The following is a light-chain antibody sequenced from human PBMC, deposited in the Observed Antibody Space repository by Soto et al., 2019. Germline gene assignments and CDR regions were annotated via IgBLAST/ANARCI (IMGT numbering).Light chain of an antibody. CDR2: AAS. CDR1: QVITND. V-gene: IGKV1-17*01. CDR3: QRSYNAWT. J-gene: IGKJ1*01. Sequence: IQMTQSPSSLSASVGDRLSITCRASQVITNDLGWYQQKPGKAPKRLIYAASTLQSGVPSRFSGSGSGTEFTLTISSLQPEDSATYSCQRSYNAWTFGQGTKVEIK.